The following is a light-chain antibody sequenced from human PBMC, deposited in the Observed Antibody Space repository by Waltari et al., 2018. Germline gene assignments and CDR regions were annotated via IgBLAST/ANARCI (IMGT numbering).Light chain of an antibody. CDR2: RNN. J-gene: IGLJ3*02. CDR3: STWDDTLSGPV. Sequence: QSVLTQPPSASGTPGQTVTISCSGSSSNIGSNYVYWYQQFPGTAPKPLLYRNNQRPPGVPDRISGPKTGTSAPLAIRGLRSEDEADYYCSTWDDTLSGPVFGGGTKLTVL. CDR1: SSNIGSNY. V-gene: IGLV1-47*01.